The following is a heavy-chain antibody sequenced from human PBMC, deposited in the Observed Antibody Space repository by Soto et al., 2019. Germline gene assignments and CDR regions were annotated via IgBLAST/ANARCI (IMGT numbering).Heavy chain of an antibody. D-gene: IGHD6-6*01. V-gene: IGHV4-59*08. CDR3: ALIRSEYSSSSFDY. CDR2: IYYSGST. J-gene: IGHJ4*02. Sequence: SETLSLTCTVSGGSISSYYWSWIRQPPGKGLEWIGYIYYSGSTNYNPSLKSRVTISVDTSKNQFSLKLSSVTAADTAVYYCALIRSEYSSSSFDYWGQGTLVTVSS. CDR1: GGSISSYY.